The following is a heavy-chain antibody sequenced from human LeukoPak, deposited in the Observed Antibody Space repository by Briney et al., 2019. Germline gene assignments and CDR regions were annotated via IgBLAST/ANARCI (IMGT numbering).Heavy chain of an antibody. Sequence: SETLSLTCTVSGGSITSSRYYWGWIRQPPGKGLEWIGSVYYSGSTLYSGSTYYNPSLKSRVTISVDTSKNQFSLKLSSVTAADTAVYYCARREWMTTRITMVRGVKRHAFDIWGQGTMVTVSS. CDR1: GGSITSSRYY. CDR2: VYYSGSTLYSGST. D-gene: IGHD3-10*01. CDR3: ARREWMTTRITMVRGVKRHAFDI. V-gene: IGHV4-39*01. J-gene: IGHJ3*02.